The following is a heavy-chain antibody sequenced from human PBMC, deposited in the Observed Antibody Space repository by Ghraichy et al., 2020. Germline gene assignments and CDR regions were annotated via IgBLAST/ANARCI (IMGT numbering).Heavy chain of an antibody. V-gene: IGHV3-48*02. CDR2: ISSSSSTI. D-gene: IGHD2-8*01. J-gene: IGHJ6*02. Sequence: GGSLRLSCAASGFTFSSYSMNWVRQAPGKGLEWVSSISSSSSTIYYADSVKGRFTISRDNAKNSLYLQMNSLRDEDTAVYYCARPTYAGVYYGMDVWGQGTTVTVSS. CDR3: ARPTYAGVYYGMDV. CDR1: GFTFSSYS.